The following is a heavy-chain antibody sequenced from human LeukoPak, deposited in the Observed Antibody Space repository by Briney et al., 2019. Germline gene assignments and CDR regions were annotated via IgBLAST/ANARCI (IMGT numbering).Heavy chain of an antibody. Sequence: SQTLSLTCAISGDSVSRNSAAWNWIRQSPSRGLQWLGRTYYRSKWYNDYAVSVESRITINPDTSKNQFSLQLNSVTPEDTAVYYCARADGDRDGYNFWFDPWGQGTLVTVSS. V-gene: IGHV6-1*01. D-gene: IGHD5-24*01. CDR3: ARADGDRDGYNFWFDP. CDR1: GDSVSRNSAA. J-gene: IGHJ5*02. CDR2: TYYRSKWYN.